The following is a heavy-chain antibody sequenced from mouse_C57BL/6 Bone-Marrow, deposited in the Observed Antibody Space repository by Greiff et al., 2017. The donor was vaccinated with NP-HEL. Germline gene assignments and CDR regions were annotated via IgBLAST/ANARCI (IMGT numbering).Heavy chain of an antibody. CDR1: GFTFSDYY. CDR3: ARHTHYYGSSAFAY. V-gene: IGHV5-12*01. CDR2: ISNGGGST. Sequence: DVMLVESGGGLVQPGGSLKLSCAASGFTFSDYYMYWVRQTPEKRLEWVAYISNGGGSTYYPDTVKGRFTISIDNATNTLYLQMSRLKSEDTSMYYCARHTHYYGSSAFAYWGQGTLVTVSA. D-gene: IGHD1-1*01. J-gene: IGHJ3*01.